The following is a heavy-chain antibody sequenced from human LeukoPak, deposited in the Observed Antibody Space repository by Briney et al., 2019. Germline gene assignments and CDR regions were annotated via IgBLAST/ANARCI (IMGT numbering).Heavy chain of an antibody. CDR3: ARRGRKRYYYDSSGCYDY. V-gene: IGHV4-39*07. D-gene: IGHD3-22*01. J-gene: IGHJ4*02. CDR2: INHSGST. CDR1: GGSISSSSYY. Sequence: SETLSLTCTVSGGSISSSSYYWSWIRQPPGKGLEWIGEINHSGSTNYNPSLKSRVTISVDTSKNQFSLKLSSVTAADTAVYYCARRGRKRYYYDSSGCYDYWGQGTLVTVSS.